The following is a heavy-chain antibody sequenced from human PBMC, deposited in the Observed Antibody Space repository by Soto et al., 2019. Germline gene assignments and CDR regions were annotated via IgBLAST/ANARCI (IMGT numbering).Heavy chain of an antibody. V-gene: IGHV3-21*01. CDR3: ARDGSSWYGGPVGFDY. J-gene: IGHJ4*02. CDR2: ISSSSSYI. Sequence: GGSLRLSCAASGFTLSSYSMNWVRQAPGKGLEWVSSISSSSSYIYYADSVKGRFTISRDNAKNSLYLQMNSLRAEDTAVYYCARDGSSWYGGPVGFDYWGQGTLVTVSS. D-gene: IGHD6-13*01. CDR1: GFTLSSYS.